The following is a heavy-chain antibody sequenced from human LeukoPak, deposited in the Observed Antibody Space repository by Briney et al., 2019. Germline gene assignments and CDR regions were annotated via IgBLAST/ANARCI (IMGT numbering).Heavy chain of an antibody. D-gene: IGHD6-19*01. CDR1: GGSISSHY. Sequence: SETLSLTCTVSGGSISSHYWSWIRQPPGKGLEWLGYIYYSGSTNYNPSLKSRVTISVDTSKNQFSLKLSSVTAADTAVYYCARAGSSGWYEFDYWGQGTLVTVSS. CDR2: IYYSGST. J-gene: IGHJ4*02. CDR3: ARAGSSGWYEFDY. V-gene: IGHV4-59*11.